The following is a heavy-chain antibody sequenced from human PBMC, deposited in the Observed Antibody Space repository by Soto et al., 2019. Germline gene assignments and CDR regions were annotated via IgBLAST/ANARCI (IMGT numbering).Heavy chain of an antibody. J-gene: IGHJ4*02. Sequence: SETLSLTCTVSGGSISSYYWSWIRQPPGKGLEWIGYIYYSGSTNYNPSLKSRVTISVDTSKNQFSLKLSSVTAADTAVYYCARAPHSGDYDYWGQGTLVTVSS. CDR2: IYYSGST. V-gene: IGHV4-59*01. CDR3: ARAPHSGDYDY. CDR1: GGSISSYY. D-gene: IGHD4-17*01.